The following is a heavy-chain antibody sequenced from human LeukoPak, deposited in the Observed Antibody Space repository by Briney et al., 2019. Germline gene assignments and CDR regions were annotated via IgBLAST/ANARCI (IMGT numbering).Heavy chain of an antibody. CDR2: IYYSGST. Sequence: SWIRQPPGKGLEWIGYIYYSGSTYYNPSLKSRVTISVDTSKNQFSLKLSSVTAADTAVYYCARDWGGMGSPIMVRGVNDGNVMDAFDIWGQGTMVTVSS. J-gene: IGHJ3*02. V-gene: IGHV4-30-4*08. CDR3: ARDWGGMGSPIMVRGVNDGNVMDAFDI. D-gene: IGHD3-10*01.